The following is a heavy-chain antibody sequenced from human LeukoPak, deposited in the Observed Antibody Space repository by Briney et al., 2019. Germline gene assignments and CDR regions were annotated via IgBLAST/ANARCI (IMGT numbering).Heavy chain of an antibody. D-gene: IGHD6-19*01. CDR3: ARHAEYNSGWHFYLDH. J-gene: IGHJ4*02. CDR1: GVSTTNGIYY. CDR2: VHNVGST. Sequence: PSETLSLTCTVSGVSTTNGIYYWAWIRQPPGKGLEWIGSVHNVGSTYYNLSLRSRVTMSIDTSKNQFSLRLNSVTAADTAVYYCARHAEYNSGWHFYLDHWGQGILVTVPS. V-gene: IGHV4-39*01.